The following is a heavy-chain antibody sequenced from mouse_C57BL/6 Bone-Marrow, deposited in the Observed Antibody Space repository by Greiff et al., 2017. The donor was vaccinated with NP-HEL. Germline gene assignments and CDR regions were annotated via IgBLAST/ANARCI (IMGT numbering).Heavy chain of an antibody. CDR3: ARRSTMVTTGFAY. V-gene: IGHV5-6*02. Sequence: EVKLVESGGDLVKPGGSLKLSCAASGFTFSSYGMSWVRQTPDKRLEWVATISSGGSYTYYPDSVKGRFTISRDNAKNTLYLQMSSLKSEDTAMYYCARRSTMVTTGFAYWGQGTLVTVSA. J-gene: IGHJ3*01. CDR2: ISSGGSYT. CDR1: GFTFSSYG. D-gene: IGHD2-2*01.